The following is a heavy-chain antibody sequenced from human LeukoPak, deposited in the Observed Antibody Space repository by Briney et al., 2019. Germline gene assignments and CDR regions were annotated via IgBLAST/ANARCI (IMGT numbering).Heavy chain of an antibody. V-gene: IGHV3-23*01. D-gene: IGHD3-16*02. CDR3: AEVRFGGVITPTFDY. CDR1: GFTFSSYG. Sequence: GGSLRLSCAASGFTFSSYGMSWVRQAPGKGLEWVSVISGSGGTTYYADSVKGRFTISRDNSKNTLYLQMNSLRAEDTAVYYCAEVRFGGVITPTFDYWGQGTLVTVSS. J-gene: IGHJ4*02. CDR2: ISGSGGTT.